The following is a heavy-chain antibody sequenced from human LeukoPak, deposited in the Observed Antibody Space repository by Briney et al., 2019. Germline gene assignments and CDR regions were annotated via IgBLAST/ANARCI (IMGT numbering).Heavy chain of an antibody. CDR2: IRTNGAGT. D-gene: IGHD4-17*01. J-gene: IGHJ4*02. CDR3: ARDDYGDSGPLFDY. Sequence: GGSLRLSCAASGFTFSSYNMNWVRRAPGQGLEWVSTIRTNGAGTHYADSVRGRFTISRDDSKNTLYLQMDSLRAEDAAVYYCARDDYGDSGPLFDYWGQGTLVTVSS. CDR1: GFTFSSYN. V-gene: IGHV3-23*01.